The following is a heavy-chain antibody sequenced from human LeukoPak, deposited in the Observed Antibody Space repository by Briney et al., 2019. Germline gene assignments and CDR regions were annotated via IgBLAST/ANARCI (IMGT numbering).Heavy chain of an antibody. CDR3: ARDRLYYDSSSGYYYYYYGMDV. CDR2: IWYDGSNK. J-gene: IGHJ6*02. V-gene: IGHV3-33*01. CDR1: GFTFSSYG. Sequence: PGRSLRLSCAASGFTFSSYGMHWVRQAPGKGLEWVAVIWYDGSNKYYADSAKGRFTISRDNSKNTLYLQMNSLRAEDTAVYYCARDRLYYDSSSGYYYYYYGMDVWGQGTTVTVSS. D-gene: IGHD3-22*01.